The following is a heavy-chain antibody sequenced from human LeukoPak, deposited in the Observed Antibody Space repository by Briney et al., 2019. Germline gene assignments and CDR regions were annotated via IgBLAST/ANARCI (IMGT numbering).Heavy chain of an antibody. J-gene: IGHJ4*02. D-gene: IGHD6-19*01. CDR2: ISPYNGNT. V-gene: IGHV1-18*01. CDR3: ARAGSGSGWYFDY. Sequence: ASVKVSCKASGYDFTSVGITWGRRAPGQGLEWMGWISPYNGNTRYAQKFQGRVAMTTDTSTTTAYMELRGLRFNDTAVYYCARAGSGSGWYFDYWGQGTLVTVSS. CDR1: GYDFTSVG.